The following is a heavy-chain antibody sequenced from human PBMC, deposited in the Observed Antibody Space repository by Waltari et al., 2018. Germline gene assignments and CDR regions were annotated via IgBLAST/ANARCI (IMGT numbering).Heavy chain of an antibody. CDR2: INPNSGGT. V-gene: IGHV1-2*06. CDR1: GYTFTGYY. J-gene: IGHJ6*02. CDR3: ARQPTARGYGMEV. D-gene: IGHD5-18*01. Sequence: QVQLVQSGAEVKKPGASVKVSCKASGYTFTGYYMHWVRQAPGQGLEWMGQINPNSGGTNYGQKFQGRVTMTRETAISTAYMELSRVRSDDTAGYYCARQPTARGYGMEVWGQGTTVTVSS.